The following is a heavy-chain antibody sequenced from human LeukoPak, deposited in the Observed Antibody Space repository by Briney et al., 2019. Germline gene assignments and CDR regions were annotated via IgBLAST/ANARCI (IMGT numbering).Heavy chain of an antibody. V-gene: IGHV3-21*01. J-gene: IGHJ4*02. CDR3: ARDFRTQLDGYNPPYHFDY. CDR2: ISSSSSHI. D-gene: IGHD5-24*01. CDR1: GFTFSSHS. Sequence: GGSLRLSCAAFGFTFSSHSMNWVRQAPKGLEWVSSISSSSSHIYYADSVKGRFTISRDNARNSLYLQMNSLRAEDTAVYYCARDFRTQLDGYNPPYHFDYWGQGILVAVSS.